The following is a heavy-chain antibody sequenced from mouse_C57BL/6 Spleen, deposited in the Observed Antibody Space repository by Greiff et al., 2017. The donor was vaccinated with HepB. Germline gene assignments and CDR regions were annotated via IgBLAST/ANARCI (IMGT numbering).Heavy chain of an antibody. CDR1: GYTFTDYE. D-gene: IGHD1-1*01. CDR2: IDPETGGT. Sequence: VQLKESGAELVRPGASVTLSCKASGYTFTDYEMHWVKQTPVHGLEWIGAIDPETGGTAYNQKFKGKAILTADKSSSTAYMELRSLTSEDSAVYYCTRRGDYYGSSRAMDYWGQGTSVTVSS. J-gene: IGHJ4*01. V-gene: IGHV1-15*01. CDR3: TRRGDYYGSSRAMDY.